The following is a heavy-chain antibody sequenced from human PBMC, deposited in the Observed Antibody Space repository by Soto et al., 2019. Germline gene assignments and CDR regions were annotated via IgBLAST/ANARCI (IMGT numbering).Heavy chain of an antibody. Sequence: LSLTCTVSGGSISSSSYYWGWIRQPPGKGLEWIGSIYYSGSTYYNPSLKSRVTISVDTSKNQFSLKLSSVTAADTAVYYCARLFGVDDYWGQGTLVTVSS. J-gene: IGHJ4*02. CDR3: ARLFGVDDY. CDR2: IYYSGST. CDR1: GGSISSSSYY. D-gene: IGHD3-3*01. V-gene: IGHV4-39*01.